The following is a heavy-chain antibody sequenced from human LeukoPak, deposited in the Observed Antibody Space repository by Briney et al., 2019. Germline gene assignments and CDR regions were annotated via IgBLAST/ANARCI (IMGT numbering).Heavy chain of an antibody. J-gene: IGHJ3*01. V-gene: IGHV1-3*03. Sequence: ASVKVSCKASGYTFTSYTIHWVRQAPGQRLEWMGWISVGRGDSKCSQEFQGRVTLTRDTSATTAYLEVSSLRPEDMAVYYCARERGIRDAFDFWGQGTMVTVSS. CDR2: ISVGRGDS. CDR1: GYTFTSYT. CDR3: ARERGIRDAFDF. D-gene: IGHD1-14*01.